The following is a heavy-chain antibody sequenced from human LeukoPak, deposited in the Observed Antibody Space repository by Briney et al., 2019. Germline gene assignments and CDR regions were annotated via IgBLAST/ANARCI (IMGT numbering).Heavy chain of an antibody. D-gene: IGHD2-15*01. V-gene: IGHV3-23*01. CDR3: AKEKSGDIVVVVAATRARRAFDI. Sequence: PGGSLRPSCAASGFTFSGYAMSWVRQAPGKGLEWVSAISGSGGSTYYADSVKGRFTISRDNSKNTLYLQMNSLRAEDTAVYYCAKEKSGDIVVVVAATRARRAFDIWGQGTMVTVSS. CDR2: ISGSGGST. CDR1: GFTFSGYA. J-gene: IGHJ3*02.